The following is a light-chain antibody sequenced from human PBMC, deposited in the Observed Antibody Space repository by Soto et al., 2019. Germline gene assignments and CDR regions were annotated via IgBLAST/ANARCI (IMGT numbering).Light chain of an antibody. CDR2: AAS. V-gene: IGKV1-39*01. CDR1: QSISSY. Sequence: DIQMTQSPSSLSASVGDRVTITCRASQSISSYLNWYQQKPGKAPKLLIYAASSLQSGVPSRFSGSGSGTDFTLTISSLHPEDLATYYCQQSYSTPPWTFGQGTKVEIK. CDR3: QQSYSTPPWT. J-gene: IGKJ1*01.